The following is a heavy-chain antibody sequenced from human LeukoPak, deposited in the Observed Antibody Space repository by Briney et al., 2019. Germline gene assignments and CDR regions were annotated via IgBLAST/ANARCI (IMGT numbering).Heavy chain of an antibody. Sequence: GGSLRLSCAASGFTFSSYSMNWVRQAPGKGLEWVSYISSSSSTIYYADSVKGRFTISRDNAKNSLYLQMNSLRAEDTAVYYCARDTYYYDSSGYWSPYYFDYWGQGTLVTVSS. CDR2: ISSSSSTI. CDR3: ARDTYYYDSSGYWSPYYFDY. D-gene: IGHD3-22*01. J-gene: IGHJ4*02. V-gene: IGHV3-48*01. CDR1: GFTFSSYS.